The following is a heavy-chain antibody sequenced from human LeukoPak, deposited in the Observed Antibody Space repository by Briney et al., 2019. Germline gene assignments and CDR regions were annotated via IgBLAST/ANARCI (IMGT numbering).Heavy chain of an antibody. CDR2: IVVGSGNT. Sequence: SVKVSCKASGFTFTSSAVQWVRQARGQRLEWIGWIVVGSGNTNYAQKFQERVTITRDMSTSTAYMELSSLRSEDTAVYYCAAWGRSSGYFDYWGQGTLVTVSS. CDR3: AAWGRSSGYFDY. D-gene: IGHD3-22*01. J-gene: IGHJ4*02. V-gene: IGHV1-58*01. CDR1: GFTFTSSA.